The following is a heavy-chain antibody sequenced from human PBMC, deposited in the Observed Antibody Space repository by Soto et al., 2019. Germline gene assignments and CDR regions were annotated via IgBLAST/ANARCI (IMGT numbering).Heavy chain of an antibody. J-gene: IGHJ4*02. D-gene: IGHD2-15*01. CDR1: GGSFSGYY. CDR3: ARGYSVPYIIFDY. Sequence: SETLSLTCAVYGGSFSGYYWSWIRQPPGKGLEWIGEINHSGSTNYNPSHKSRVTISVDTSKNQFSLKLSSVTAADTAVYYCARGYSVPYIIFDYWGQGTLVTVSS. V-gene: IGHV4-34*01. CDR2: INHSGST.